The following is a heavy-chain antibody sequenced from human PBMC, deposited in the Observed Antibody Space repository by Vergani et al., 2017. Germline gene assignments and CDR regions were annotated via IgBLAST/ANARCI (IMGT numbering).Heavy chain of an antibody. Sequence: EVQLVQSGAEVKKPGESLRISCKGSGYSFTSYWISWVRQMPGKGLEWMGRIDPSASYTNYSPSFQGHVTISADKSISTAYLQWSSLKASDTAMYYCARQVAVAGKWWGPYYYYGMDVWGQGTTVTVSS. CDR1: GYSFTSYW. CDR3: ARQVAVAGKWWGPYYYYGMDV. CDR2: IDPSASYT. V-gene: IGHV5-10-1*01. D-gene: IGHD6-19*01. J-gene: IGHJ6*02.